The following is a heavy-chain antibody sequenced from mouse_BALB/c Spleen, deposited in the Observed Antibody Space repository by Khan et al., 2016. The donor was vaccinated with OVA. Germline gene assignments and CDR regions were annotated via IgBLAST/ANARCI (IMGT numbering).Heavy chain of an antibody. J-gene: IGHJ3*01. D-gene: IGHD1-1*01. Sequence: QVQLQQPGAELVKPGASVKLSCKASGYTFTTFWMHWVKQRPGQGLEWIGEIDPSDTYTNYNQKFKGKATLTVDKSSITAYMQLSSLTSEDSAVYYCARSYYYGSSTWFAYWGQGTLVTVSA. V-gene: IGHV1-69*02. CDR3: ARSYYYGSSTWFAY. CDR1: GYTFTTFW. CDR2: IDPSDTYT.